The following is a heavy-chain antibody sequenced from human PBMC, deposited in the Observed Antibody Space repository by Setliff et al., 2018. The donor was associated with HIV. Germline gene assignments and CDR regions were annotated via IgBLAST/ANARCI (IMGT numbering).Heavy chain of an antibody. CDR1: GFTFRRFA. J-gene: IGHJ4*02. V-gene: IGHV3-23*01. Sequence: LRLSCAAPGFTFRRFAMSWVRQAPGKGLEWVSTTGGSGGATDYADSVMGLITISRDNSKNTLYLQSNSIRAEDTAVYYCAKEGSGMFFDYWGRGTLVTVSS. CDR3: AKEGSGMFFDY. D-gene: IGHD6-25*01. CDR2: TGGSGGAT.